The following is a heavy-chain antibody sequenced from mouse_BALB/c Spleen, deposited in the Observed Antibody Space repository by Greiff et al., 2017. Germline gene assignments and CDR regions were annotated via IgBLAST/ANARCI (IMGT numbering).Heavy chain of an antibody. CDR2: IWGDGST. Sequence: VQLVESGPGLVAPSQSLSITCTVSGFSLTGYGVNWVRQPPGKGLEWLGMIWGDGSTDYNSALKSRLSISKDNSKSQVFLKMNSLQTDDTARYCCARDPRRGFYAMDYWGQGTSVTVAS. V-gene: IGHV2-6-7*01. CDR3: ARDPRRGFYAMDY. J-gene: IGHJ4*01. CDR1: GFSLTGYG.